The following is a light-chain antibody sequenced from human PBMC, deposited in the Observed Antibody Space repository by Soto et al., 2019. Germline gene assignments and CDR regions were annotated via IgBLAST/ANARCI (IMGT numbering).Light chain of an antibody. CDR3: CSYAGGGTWV. J-gene: IGLJ3*02. V-gene: IGLV2-23*02. Sequence: QSALTQPASVSGSPGPSITISCTGTSSEVGTYNLVSWYQQHPGKAPKLMIYEVSKWPSGVSRRFSGSKSGNMASLTVSGLQAEDEADYYCCSYAGGGTWVFGGGTKLTVL. CDR2: EVS. CDR1: SSEVGTYNL.